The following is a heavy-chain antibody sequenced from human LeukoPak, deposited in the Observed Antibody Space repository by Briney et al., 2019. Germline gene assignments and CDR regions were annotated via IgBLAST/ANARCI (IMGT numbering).Heavy chain of an antibody. CDR1: GYTFTGYY. Sequence: ASVKVSCKASGYTFTGYYMHWVRQAPGQGLEWMGWINPNSGGTNYAQKFQGRVTMTRDTSISTAYMELSRLRSDDTAVYYCARSYRVLDAYYYYYGMDVWGQGTTVTVSS. D-gene: IGHD3-3*01. CDR3: ARSYRVLDAYYYYYGMDV. J-gene: IGHJ6*02. CDR2: INPNSGGT. V-gene: IGHV1-2*02.